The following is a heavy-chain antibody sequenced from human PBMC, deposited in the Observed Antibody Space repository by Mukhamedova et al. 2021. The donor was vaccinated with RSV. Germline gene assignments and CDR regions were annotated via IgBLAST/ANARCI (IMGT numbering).Heavy chain of an antibody. V-gene: IGHV4-38-2*02. CDR3: ARAGADVRGYDY. CDR2: FHRGST. Sequence: GYYWGWIRQPPGKGLEWIGSFHRGSTYYNPSLKSRITISADMSTNQFSLKLTSVTAGDTAIYYCARAGADVRGYDYWGQGTLVTV. D-gene: IGHD3-10*01. CDR1: GYY. J-gene: IGHJ4*02.